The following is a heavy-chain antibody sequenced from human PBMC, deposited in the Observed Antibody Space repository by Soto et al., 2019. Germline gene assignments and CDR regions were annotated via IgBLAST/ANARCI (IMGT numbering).Heavy chain of an antibody. Sequence: PSYTLSLTCAVSGDSISSSFWSWIRQPPGKGLEWIAYMYFSGSTNYNPSLKSRVTISVDTSKNQFSLKLTSVTAADTAVYYCARGSGWYFHWGQGTLVTVSS. V-gene: IGHV4-59*07. CDR2: MYFSGST. CDR3: ARGSGWYFH. J-gene: IGHJ4*02. D-gene: IGHD6-19*01. CDR1: GDSISSSF.